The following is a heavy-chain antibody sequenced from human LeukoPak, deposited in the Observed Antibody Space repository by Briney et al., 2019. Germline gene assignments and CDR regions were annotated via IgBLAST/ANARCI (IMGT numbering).Heavy chain of an antibody. V-gene: IGHV3-21*01. CDR2: ISSSSSLI. D-gene: IGHD2-15*01. Sequence: GGSLRLSCAASGFTFTSYSMNWVRQAPGKGLEWVSYISSSSSLIYYADSVKGRFTISRDNAKTSLYLQMNSLRAEDTAVYYCARDSPRGYCSGGSCYAWFDAWGQGTLVTVSS. CDR1: GFTFTSYS. J-gene: IGHJ5*02. CDR3: ARDSPRGYCSGGSCYAWFDA.